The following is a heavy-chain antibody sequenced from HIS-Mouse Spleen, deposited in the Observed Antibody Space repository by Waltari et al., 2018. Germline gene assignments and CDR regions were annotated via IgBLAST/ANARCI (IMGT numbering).Heavy chain of an antibody. CDR3: AREIPYSSSWYDWYFDL. V-gene: IGHV4-39*07. Sequence: QLQLQESGPGLVKPSETLSLPCTVSGGPISSSSYSWGRIRQPPGKGLEWIGSIYYSGSTYYNPSLKSRVTISVDTSKNQFSLKLSSVTAADTAVYYCAREIPYSSSWYDWYFDLWGRGTLVTVSS. J-gene: IGHJ2*01. CDR2: IYYSGST. D-gene: IGHD6-13*01. CDR1: GGPISSSSYS.